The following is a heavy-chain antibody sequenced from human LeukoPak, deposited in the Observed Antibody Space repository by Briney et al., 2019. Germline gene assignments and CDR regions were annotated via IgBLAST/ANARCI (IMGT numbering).Heavy chain of an antibody. CDR2: ISYDGSNK. J-gene: IGHJ4*02. Sequence: GGSLRLSCAASGFTFSSYGMHWVRQAPGKGLEWVAVISYDGSNKYYADSVKGRFTISRDNSKNTLYLQMNSLRAEDTAVYYCAKDGVDYYFDYWGQGTLVTVSS. D-gene: IGHD3-16*01. V-gene: IGHV3-30*18. CDR3: AKDGVDYYFDY. CDR1: GFTFSSYG.